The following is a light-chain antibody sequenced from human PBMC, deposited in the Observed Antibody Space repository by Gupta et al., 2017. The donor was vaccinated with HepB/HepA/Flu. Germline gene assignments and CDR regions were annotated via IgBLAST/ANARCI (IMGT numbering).Light chain of an antibody. Sequence: DIQLTQPPSFLSASVGDRVTITCRASQGISIYLAWYQQQPGKAPKVLIYAASTLESGVPSRFSGSGSETEFTLTIRSLQPADFASYYCQQLSTYPPTFGQGTKVEVK. CDR2: AAS. V-gene: IGKV1-9*01. CDR1: QGISIY. J-gene: IGKJ1*01. CDR3: QQLSTYPPT.